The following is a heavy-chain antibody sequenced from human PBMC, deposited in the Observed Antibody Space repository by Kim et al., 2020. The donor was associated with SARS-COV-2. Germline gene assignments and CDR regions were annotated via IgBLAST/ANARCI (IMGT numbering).Heavy chain of an antibody. Sequence: YAEAVKGRFTISRDNSKNTVYLHMNSLRAEDTAIYYCAKRALSENYFDYWGQGTLVTVSS. CDR3: AKRALSENYFDY. J-gene: IGHJ4*02. V-gene: IGHV3-23*01.